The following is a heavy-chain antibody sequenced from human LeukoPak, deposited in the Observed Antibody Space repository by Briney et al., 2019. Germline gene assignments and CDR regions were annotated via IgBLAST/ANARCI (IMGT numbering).Heavy chain of an antibody. V-gene: IGHV1-8*03. Sequence: ASVKVSCKASGYTFTSYDINWVRQATGQGLEWMGWMNPNSGNTGYAQKFQGRVTITRNTSISTAYMELSSLRSEDTAVYYCARSLYSGYDVFDYWGQGTLVTVSS. J-gene: IGHJ4*02. CDR3: ARSLYSGYDVFDY. CDR1: GYTFTSYD. CDR2: MNPNSGNT. D-gene: IGHD5-12*01.